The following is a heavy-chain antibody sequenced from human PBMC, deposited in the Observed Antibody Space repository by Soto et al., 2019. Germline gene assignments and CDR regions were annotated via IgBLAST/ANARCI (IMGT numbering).Heavy chain of an antibody. CDR3: ARTLRTGLLGVISKRLILGWFDP. Sequence: ASVKVSCKASGYTFTSYDINWVRQATGQGLEWMGWMNPNSGNTGYAQKFQGRVTMTRNTTISTAYMELSSLRSEDTPVDYCARTLRTGLLGVISKRLILGWFDPWGQGTLVTVSS. V-gene: IGHV1-8*01. J-gene: IGHJ5*02. D-gene: IGHD3-10*01. CDR1: GYTFTSYD. CDR2: MNPNSGNT.